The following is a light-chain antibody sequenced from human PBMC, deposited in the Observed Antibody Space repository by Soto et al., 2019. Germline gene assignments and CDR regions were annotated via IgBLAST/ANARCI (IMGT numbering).Light chain of an antibody. CDR3: QQYYDTPLT. Sequence: DIVMTQSPDSMTVSLGERATISCKSSQRVFYRSTKTNYLGWYQQKPGQRPRLLIYWASTRAIGVPDRFSGSGSRTDFTLTISSLQAEDAAMYYCQQYYDTPLTFGGGTKVEI. CDR1: QRVFYRSTKTNY. V-gene: IGKV4-1*01. CDR2: WAS. J-gene: IGKJ4*01.